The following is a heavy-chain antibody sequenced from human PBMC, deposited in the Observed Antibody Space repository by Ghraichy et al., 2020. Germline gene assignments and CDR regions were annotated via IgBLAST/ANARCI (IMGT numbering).Heavy chain of an antibody. V-gene: IGHV1-2*02. CDR2: ISPNSGGT. CDR3: ARASYCGGDCYSGHYYYYYMDV. CDR1: GYTFTGYY. Sequence: ASVKVSCKASGYTFTGYYMHWVRQAPGQGLEWMGWISPNSGGTNYAQKFQGRVTMTRDTSISTAYMELSRLRSDDTAVYYCARASYCGGDCYSGHYYYYYMDVWGKGTTVTVSS. D-gene: IGHD2-21*01. J-gene: IGHJ6*03.